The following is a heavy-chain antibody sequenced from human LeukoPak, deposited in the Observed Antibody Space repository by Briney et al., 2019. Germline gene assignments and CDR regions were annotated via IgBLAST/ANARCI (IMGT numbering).Heavy chain of an antibody. Sequence: SETLSLTCTVSGGSISSSSYYWGWIRQPPGKGLEWIGSIYYSGSTYYNPSLKSRVTISVDTSKNQFSLKLSSVTAADTAVYYCARVLQGAKSFDYWGQGTLVSVSS. CDR2: IYYSGST. CDR3: ARVLQGAKSFDY. D-gene: IGHD1-1*01. CDR1: GGSISSSSYY. V-gene: IGHV4-39*07. J-gene: IGHJ4*02.